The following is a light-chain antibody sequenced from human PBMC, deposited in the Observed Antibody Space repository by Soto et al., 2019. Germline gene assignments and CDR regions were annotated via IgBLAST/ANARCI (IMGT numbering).Light chain of an antibody. Sequence: EIVLTQSPGTLSLSPGERATLSCRASQSVSSSYLAWYQQKPGQAPRLLIYGASSRATGIPDRFSGSVSGTDFTLTISRLEPEDFAVYYCQQYGSSPMYTFVQGTKLEIK. CDR3: QQYGSSPMYT. CDR1: QSVSSSY. J-gene: IGKJ2*01. V-gene: IGKV3-20*01. CDR2: GAS.